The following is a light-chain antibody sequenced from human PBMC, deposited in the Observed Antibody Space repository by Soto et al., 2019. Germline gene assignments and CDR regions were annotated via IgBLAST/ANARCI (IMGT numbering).Light chain of an antibody. CDR1: SSDVGGYNY. J-gene: IGLJ3*02. CDR2: DVS. Sequence: QSALTQPASVSGSPGQSITISCTGTSSDVGGYNYVSWYQQHPGKAPKLMIYDVSNRPSGVSNRFSGYKSGNTASLTISGLQAEHEADYYCSSYTSCSTLVFGGGTKHTLL. CDR3: SSYTSCSTLV. V-gene: IGLV2-14*01.